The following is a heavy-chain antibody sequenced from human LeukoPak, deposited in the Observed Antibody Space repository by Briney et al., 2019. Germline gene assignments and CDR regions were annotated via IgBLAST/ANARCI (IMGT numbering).Heavy chain of an antibody. J-gene: IGHJ4*02. V-gene: IGHV4-34*01. CDR2: INQSGST. D-gene: IGHD5-12*01. CDR1: GGSTSGYY. CDR3: ARLHVDIVATTFDY. Sequence: PSETLSLTCSVSGGSTSGYYWSWIRQPPGKGLEWIGEINQSGSTKYNPSLKSRVTISVETSKNQFSLKLSSVTAADTAVYYCARLHVDIVATTFDYWGQGTLVTVSS.